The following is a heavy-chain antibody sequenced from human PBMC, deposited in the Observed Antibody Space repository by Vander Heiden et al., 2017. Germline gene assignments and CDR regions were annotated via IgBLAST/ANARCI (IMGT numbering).Heavy chain of an antibody. CDR1: GFTFSSSS. CDR2: ISSRSSYI. J-gene: IGHJ6*02. V-gene: IGHV3-21*01. Sequence: EVQLVESGGGLVKPGGSLRLSCAASGFTFSSSSMNWVRQAPGKGLEWVSSISSRSSYIYYADSVKGRFTISRDNAKNSLYLQMNSLRAEDTAVYYCARRVGATKRIYYYYYGMDVWGQGTTVTVSS. CDR3: ARRVGATKRIYYYYYGMDV. D-gene: IGHD1-26*01.